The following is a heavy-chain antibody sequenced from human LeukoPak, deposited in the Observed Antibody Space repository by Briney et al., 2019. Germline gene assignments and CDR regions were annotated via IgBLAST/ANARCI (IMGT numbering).Heavy chain of an antibody. Sequence: GGSLRLSCAASGFTFSSYGMHWVRQAPGKGLEWVAFIRYDGSNKYYADSVKGRFTISRDNSKNTLYLQMNSLRAEDTAVYNCALCEGGIAARTLDYWGQGTLVTVSS. CDR2: IRYDGSNK. CDR3: ALCEGGIAARTLDY. J-gene: IGHJ4*02. V-gene: IGHV3-30*02. D-gene: IGHD6-6*01. CDR1: GFTFSSYG.